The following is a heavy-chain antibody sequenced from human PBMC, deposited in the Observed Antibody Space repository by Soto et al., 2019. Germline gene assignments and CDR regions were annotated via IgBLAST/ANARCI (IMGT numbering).Heavy chain of an antibody. V-gene: IGHV3-23*01. CDR3: AQADSSGWYAWDY. D-gene: IGHD6-19*01. CDR2: ISGGGSNT. J-gene: IGHJ4*02. Sequence: EVQLLESGGGLVQPGGSLRLCCAASGFIFSNYAMSWVRQAPGKGLEWVSAISGGGSNTYYAVSVKGRFTISRDNSKNTLYLQMNSLRADDTAAYYCAQADSSGWYAWDYWGQGTLVTVSS. CDR1: GFIFSNYA.